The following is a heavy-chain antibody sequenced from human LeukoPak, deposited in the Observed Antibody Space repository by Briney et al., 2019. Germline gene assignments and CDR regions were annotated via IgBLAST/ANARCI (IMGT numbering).Heavy chain of an antibody. Sequence: GGSLRLSCAASGFTFSSYSMNWVRQAPGKGLEWVSSISSSSSYIYYADSVKGRFTISRDNAKSSLYLQMNSLRAEDTAVYYCARDSLLWFGEGDYWGQGTLVTVSS. J-gene: IGHJ4*02. CDR1: GFTFSSYS. CDR2: ISSSSSYI. CDR3: ARDSLLWFGEGDY. D-gene: IGHD3-10*01. V-gene: IGHV3-21*01.